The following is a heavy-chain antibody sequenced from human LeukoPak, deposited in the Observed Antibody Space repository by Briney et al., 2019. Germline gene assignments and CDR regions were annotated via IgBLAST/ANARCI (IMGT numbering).Heavy chain of an antibody. CDR3: ARDHQLGAPMEDV. CDR1: GFTFVGYW. V-gene: IGHV3-7*01. CDR2: IKQDGSEK. Sequence: PGGSLRLSCAASGFTFVGYWMSWVRQAPGKGLEWVANIKQDGSEKYYVDSVKGRFTISRDNTKNSLYLQMNSLRAEDTAVYYCARDHQLGAPMEDVWGQGTLVTGSS. D-gene: IGHD6-6*01. J-gene: IGHJ4*02.